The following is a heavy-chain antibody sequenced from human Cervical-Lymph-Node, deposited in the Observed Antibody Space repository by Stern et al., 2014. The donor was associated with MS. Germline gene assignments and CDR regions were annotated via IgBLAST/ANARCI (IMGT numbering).Heavy chain of an antibody. CDR2: INTVATNI. V-gene: IGHV3-48*01. D-gene: IGHD6-25*01. Sequence: EVQLVESGGGLVQPGGSLRLACAASGFTFSSYPMNWVRQAPGQGPEWISYINTVATNISYADSVKGRFTISRDNAKNSLFLQMNSLRADDTAVYYCARGLPNTGYDPWGQGTLVTVSS. CDR3: ARGLPNTGYDP. J-gene: IGHJ5*02. CDR1: GFTFSSYP.